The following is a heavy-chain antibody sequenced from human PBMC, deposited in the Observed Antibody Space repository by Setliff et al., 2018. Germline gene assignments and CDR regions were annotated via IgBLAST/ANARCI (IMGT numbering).Heavy chain of an antibody. J-gene: IGHJ3*01. D-gene: IGHD1-1*01. CDR1: GISITSGHY. CDR2: IYHRGRT. Sequence: SETLSLTCDVSGISITSGHYWGWIRQPPGKGLEWIATIYHRGRTYYSPPLDSRVTISLDTSKNQYSLRLRSVTAADTAVYYCASPRRDDLDTPFDAFDLWGQGTKVTVSS. V-gene: IGHV4-38-2*01. CDR3: ASPRRDDLDTPFDAFDL.